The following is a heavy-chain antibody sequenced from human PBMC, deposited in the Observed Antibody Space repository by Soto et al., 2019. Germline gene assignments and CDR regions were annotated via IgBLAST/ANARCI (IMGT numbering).Heavy chain of an antibody. Sequence: ASGTPSPTRPVSNGSIRSGGFFWALGRPPPGKGLEWIGYIYHSGSTYYNPSLQSRLSISIDTSKSQFSLKLTPVTAADTAVYYCARDSTMTSAWRGLDVWGQGTTVTVSS. CDR3: ARDSTMTSAWRGLDV. CDR1: NGSIRSGGFF. V-gene: IGHV4-31*03. J-gene: IGHJ6*02. CDR2: IYHSGST. D-gene: IGHD5-12*01.